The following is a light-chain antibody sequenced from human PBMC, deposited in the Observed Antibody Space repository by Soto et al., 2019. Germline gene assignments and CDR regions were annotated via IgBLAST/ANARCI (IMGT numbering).Light chain of an antibody. CDR3: MQALHTPPT. CDR1: QSVLHSNGYNY. CDR2: LGS. V-gene: IGKV2-28*01. Sequence: DIVMTQSPLSLPVTPGEPASISCRSSQSVLHSNGYNYLDWYLQKPGQSPQLXIYLGSNRASGVPDRFSGSGSGTDFTMKISRVEAEDVGVYYCMQALHTPPTFGQGTKVDIK. J-gene: IGKJ1*01.